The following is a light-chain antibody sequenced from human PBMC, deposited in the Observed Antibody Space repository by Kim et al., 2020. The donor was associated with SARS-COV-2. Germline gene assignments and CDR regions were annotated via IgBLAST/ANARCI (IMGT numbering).Light chain of an antibody. CDR1: QSVSSY. J-gene: IGKJ4*01. Sequence: EIVLTQSPATLSLSPGERATLSCRTSQSVSSYLVWYQQKHGQAPRLLIYDASNRATGIPARFSGSGSGTDFTLTISSLDPDDFAVYYCQHRSSWPLTFGGGTKLEI. V-gene: IGKV3-11*01. CDR2: DAS. CDR3: QHRSSWPLT.